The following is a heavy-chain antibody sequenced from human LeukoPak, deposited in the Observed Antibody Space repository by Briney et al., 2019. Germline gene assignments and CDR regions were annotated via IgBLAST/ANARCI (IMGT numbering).Heavy chain of an antibody. V-gene: IGHV1-18*01. J-gene: IGHJ4*02. D-gene: IGHD4-17*01. CDR1: GYTFTSYG. CDR3: ARIEHGDTAFDY. CDR2: ISAYNGNT. Sequence: ASVTVSCKASGYTFTSYGISWVRQAPGQGLEWMGWISAYNGNTNYAQKLQGRVTMTTDTSTSTAYMELRSLRSDDTAVYYCARIEHGDTAFDYWGQGTLVTVSS.